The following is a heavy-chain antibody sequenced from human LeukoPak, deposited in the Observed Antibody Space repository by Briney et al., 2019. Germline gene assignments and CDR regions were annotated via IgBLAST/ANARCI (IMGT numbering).Heavy chain of an antibody. CDR3: ARDPPAYCGGDCAAGMDV. CDR1: GFTFSSYS. Sequence: GGSLRLSCAASGFTFSSYSMNWVRQAPGKGLEWVSYISSSSGTIYYADSVKGRFTISRDNAKNSLYLQMNSLRAEDTAVYYCARDPPAYCGGDCAAGMDVWGKGTTVTVSS. CDR2: ISSSSGTI. V-gene: IGHV3-48*01. J-gene: IGHJ6*04. D-gene: IGHD2-21*01.